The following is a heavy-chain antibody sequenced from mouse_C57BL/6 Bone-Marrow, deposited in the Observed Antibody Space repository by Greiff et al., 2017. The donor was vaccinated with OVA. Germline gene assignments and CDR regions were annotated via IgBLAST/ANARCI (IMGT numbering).Heavy chain of an antibody. CDR1: GYSITSGYY. CDR2: ISYDGSN. V-gene: IGHV3-6*01. Sequence: EVQLVESGPGLVKPSQSLSLTCSVTGYSITSGYYWNWIRQFPGNKLEWMGYISYDGSNNYNPSLKNRISITRDTSKNQFFLKLNSVTTEDTATYYCARGVVVATNWYFDVWGTGTTVTVSS. CDR3: ARGVVVATNWYFDV. D-gene: IGHD1-1*01. J-gene: IGHJ1*03.